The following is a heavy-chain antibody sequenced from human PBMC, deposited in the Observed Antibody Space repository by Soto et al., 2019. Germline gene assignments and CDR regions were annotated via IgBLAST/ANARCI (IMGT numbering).Heavy chain of an antibody. Sequence: LRLSCAASGFTFSSYAMHWVRQAPGKGLEWVAVISYDGSNKYYADSVKGRFTISRDNSKNTLYLQMNSLRAEDTAVYYCARDAVAVHRLVAGYFAYWAQGLLVTVSS. CDR2: ISYDGSNK. CDR1: GFTFSSYA. V-gene: IGHV3-30-3*01. J-gene: IGHJ4*02. D-gene: IGHD6-19*01. CDR3: ARDAVAVHRLVAGYFAY.